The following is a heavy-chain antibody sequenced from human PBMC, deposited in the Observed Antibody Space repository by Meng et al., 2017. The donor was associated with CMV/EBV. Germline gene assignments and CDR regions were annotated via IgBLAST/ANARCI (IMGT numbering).Heavy chain of an antibody. CDR2: IYYSGST. Sequence: GQLQESGPGPVKPSQTLSLTCTVSGGSISSGDYYWSWIRQPPGKGLEWIGYIYYSGSTYYNPSLKSRVTISVDTSKNQFSLKLSSVTAADTAVYYCARVMGPNRTPYYFDYWGQGTLVTVSS. CDR3: ARVMGPNRTPYYFDY. D-gene: IGHD1-14*01. CDR1: GGSISSGDYY. J-gene: IGHJ4*02. V-gene: IGHV4-30-4*08.